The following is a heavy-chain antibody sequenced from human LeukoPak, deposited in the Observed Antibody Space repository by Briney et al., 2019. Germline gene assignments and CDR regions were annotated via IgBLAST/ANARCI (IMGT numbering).Heavy chain of an antibody. CDR3: ARASYYYDSSGYTGYYFDY. CDR2: INTNSGGT. Sequence: ASVKVSCKHSGYTFTDYYMHWVRQAPGQGLEWMGWINTNSGGTNYAQKFQGRVTMTRDTSIRTAYMELSRLRSHDTALYFCARASYYYDSSGYTGYYFDYWGQGTLVTVSS. V-gene: IGHV1-2*02. D-gene: IGHD3-22*01. CDR1: GYTFTDYY. J-gene: IGHJ4*02.